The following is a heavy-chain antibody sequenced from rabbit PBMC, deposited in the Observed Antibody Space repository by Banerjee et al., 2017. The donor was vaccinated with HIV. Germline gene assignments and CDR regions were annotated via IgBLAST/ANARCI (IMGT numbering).Heavy chain of an antibody. Sequence: QEQLEESGGDLVKPEGSLTLTCTASGFTLSSYWICWVRQAPGKGLVWIACMDAGSSGTTNCASWAKGRFTISKTSSTTVTLQMTSLTAADTATYFCARGDGAYAGYDGLWGPGTLVTVS. CDR1: GFTLSSYW. CDR2: MDAGSSGTT. V-gene: IGHV1S45*01. CDR3: ARGDGAYAGYDGL. D-gene: IGHD7-1*01. J-gene: IGHJ6*01.